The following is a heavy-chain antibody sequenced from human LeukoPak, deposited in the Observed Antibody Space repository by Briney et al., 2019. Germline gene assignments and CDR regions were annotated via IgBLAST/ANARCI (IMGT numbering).Heavy chain of an antibody. CDR3: APPRGDSSGYYYVY. J-gene: IGHJ4*02. D-gene: IGHD3-22*01. V-gene: IGHV3-23*01. Sequence: PGGSLRLSCTASGLTFSSYVMSWVRQAPGKGLEWVSLISGSGSSADYADSVKGRFTISRDNSKSTLYLQMDSLRAEDTAVYYCAPPRGDSSGYYYVYWGRGTLVTVSS. CDR1: GLTFSSYV. CDR2: ISGSGSSA.